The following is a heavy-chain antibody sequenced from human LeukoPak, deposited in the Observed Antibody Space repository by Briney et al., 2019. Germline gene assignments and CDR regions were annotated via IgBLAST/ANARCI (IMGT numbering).Heavy chain of an antibody. CDR2: IYHTGST. J-gene: IGHJ4*02. Sequence: SETLSLTCTVSGGSFSSYYWTWIRQPPGKGLEWIGYIYHTGSTNHNPSLKSRVTISVDTSKNQFSLKPTSVTAADTAVYFCARVAGYTYSYYYFDYWGQGTLVTVSS. V-gene: IGHV4-59*01. D-gene: IGHD5-18*01. CDR3: ARVAGYTYSYYYFDY. CDR1: GGSFSSYY.